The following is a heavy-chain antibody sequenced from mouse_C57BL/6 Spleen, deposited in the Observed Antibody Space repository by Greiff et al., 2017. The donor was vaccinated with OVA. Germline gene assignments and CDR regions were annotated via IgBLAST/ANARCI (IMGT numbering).Heavy chain of an antibody. D-gene: IGHD1-1*01. Sequence: QVQLKQPGAELVMPGASVKLSCKASGYTFTSYWMHWVKQRPGQGLEWIGEIDPSDSYTNYNQKFKGKSTLTVDKSSSTAYMQLSSLTSEDSAVYYCATTTVVAKENAMDYWGQGTSVTVSS. J-gene: IGHJ4*01. V-gene: IGHV1-69*01. CDR2: IDPSDSYT. CDR3: ATTTVVAKENAMDY. CDR1: GYTFTSYW.